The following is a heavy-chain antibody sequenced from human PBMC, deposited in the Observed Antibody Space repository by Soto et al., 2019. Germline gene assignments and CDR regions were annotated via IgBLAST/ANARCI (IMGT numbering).Heavy chain of an antibody. D-gene: IGHD6-6*01. Sequence: EVQLLESGGGLVQPGGSLRLSCAASGFTFSSYAMSWVRQAPGKGLEWVSAISGSGGSTYYADSVKGRFTISRDNSKNTQNLQMNSLRAEDTAVYYCAKAPTSIAARKPHYWGQGTLVTVSS. CDR2: ISGSGGST. J-gene: IGHJ4*02. CDR1: GFTFSSYA. V-gene: IGHV3-23*01. CDR3: AKAPTSIAARKPHY.